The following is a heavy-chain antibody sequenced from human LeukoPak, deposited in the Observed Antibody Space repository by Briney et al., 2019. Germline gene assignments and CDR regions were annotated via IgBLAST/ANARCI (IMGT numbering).Heavy chain of an antibody. D-gene: IGHD3-22*01. CDR2: IYYSGST. CDR1: GGSISSGGYY. Sequence: SETLSLTCTVSGGSISSGGYYWSWIRQHPGTGLEWIVYIYYSGSTYYNPSLKSRVTISVDTSKNQFSLKLSSVTAADTAVYYCARVPYYYDSSGYGPDFDYWGQGTLVTVSS. CDR3: ARVPYYYDSSGYGPDFDY. J-gene: IGHJ4*02. V-gene: IGHV4-31*03.